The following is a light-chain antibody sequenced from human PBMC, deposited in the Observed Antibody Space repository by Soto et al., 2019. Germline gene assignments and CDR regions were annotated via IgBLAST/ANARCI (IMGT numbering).Light chain of an antibody. V-gene: IGKV3-15*01. J-gene: IGKJ2*01. CDR1: PSVSST. CDR2: GAS. CDR3: QQDNNWFT. Sequence: EIVVTQSPATLSVSPGERATLSCRASPSVSSTLAWYQQKPGQAPRLLIYGASTKATGIPARFSGSGSGTECTLTISSLQSEDCAVYYCQQDNNWFTFGQGTKLEIK.